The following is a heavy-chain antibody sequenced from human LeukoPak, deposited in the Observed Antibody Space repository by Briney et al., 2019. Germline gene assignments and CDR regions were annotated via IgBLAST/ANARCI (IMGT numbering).Heavy chain of an antibody. D-gene: IGHD3-3*01. V-gene: IGHV3-33*01. Sequence: GRSLRLSCTASGFSFSSFGMHWVRQAPGKGLEWVASLWYNGINKYYADSVKGRFTTSRDNSKNTLYLQMDSLRAEDTAMFYCARARNNYDESGYSALDHWGQGTLVTVSS. J-gene: IGHJ4*02. CDR2: LWYNGINK. CDR3: ARARNNYDESGYSALDH. CDR1: GFSFSSFG.